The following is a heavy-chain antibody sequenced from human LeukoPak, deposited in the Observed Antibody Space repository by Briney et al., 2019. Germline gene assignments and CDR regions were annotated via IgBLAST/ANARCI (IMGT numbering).Heavy chain of an antibody. D-gene: IGHD6-13*01. J-gene: IGHJ6*03. CDR2: ISAYNGNT. CDR1: GYTFTSYG. V-gene: IGHV1-18*01. CDR3: ARHHTRIIAAAGYAKYYYYYMDV. Sequence: ASVKVSCKASGYTFTSYGISWVRQAPGQGLEWMGWISAYNGNTNYAQKLQGRVTMTTDTSTSTAYMELRSLRSDDTAVYYCARHHTRIIAAAGYAKYYYYYMDVWGKGTTVTISS.